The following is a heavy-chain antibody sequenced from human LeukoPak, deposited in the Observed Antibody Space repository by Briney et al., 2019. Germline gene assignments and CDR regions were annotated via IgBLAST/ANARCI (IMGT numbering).Heavy chain of an antibody. D-gene: IGHD1-26*01. CDR1: GFTFSSYG. Sequence: PGGSLRLSCAASGFTFSSYGMHWVRQAPGKGLEWVAFIRYDGSNKYYADSVKGRFTISRDNSKNTLYLQMNSLRAEDTAVYYCARGVGATGFFDYWGQGTLVTVSS. J-gene: IGHJ4*02. CDR2: IRYDGSNK. V-gene: IGHV3-30*02. CDR3: ARGVGATGFFDY.